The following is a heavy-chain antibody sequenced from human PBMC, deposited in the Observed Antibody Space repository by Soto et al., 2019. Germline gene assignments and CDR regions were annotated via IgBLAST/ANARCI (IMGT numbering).Heavy chain of an antibody. CDR2: ISSSSSYI. CDR1: GFTFSSYS. Sequence: GGSLRLSCAASGFTFSSYSINWVRQAPGKGLEWVSSISSSSSYIYYADSVKGRFTISRDNAKNSLYLQMNSLRAEDTAVYYCARPPTTVTTNYLDYWGQGTLVTVSS. J-gene: IGHJ4*02. CDR3: ARPPTTVTTNYLDY. V-gene: IGHV3-21*01. D-gene: IGHD4-17*01.